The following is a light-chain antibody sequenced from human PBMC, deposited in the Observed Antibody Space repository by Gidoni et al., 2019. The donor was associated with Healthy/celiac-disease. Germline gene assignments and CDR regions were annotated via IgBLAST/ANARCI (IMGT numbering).Light chain of an antibody. CDR3: QQFNSYPFT. CDR1: QGISSD. CDR2: AAS. J-gene: IGKJ5*01. V-gene: IGKV1-13*02. Sequence: AIQLTQSPSSLSASVGDRVTITCRASQGISSDLVWYQQKPGKAPKLLIYAASSLESGVPSRFSGSGSGTDFTLTISSLQPEDFATYYCQQFNSYPFTFGQGTRLEIK.